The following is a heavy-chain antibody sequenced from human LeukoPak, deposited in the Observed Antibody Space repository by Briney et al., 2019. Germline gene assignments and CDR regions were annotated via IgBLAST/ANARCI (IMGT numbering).Heavy chain of an antibody. Sequence: PGGSLRLSCAASGFAFSTYSMIWVRQTPGKDLEWVSSISSTSTYIYYADSVKGRFTISRDNARNSLYLQMNSLRADHTAVYYCATVFPQEQFRVGPPDYWGQGTLVTVSS. J-gene: IGHJ4*02. CDR2: ISSTSTYI. CDR3: ATVFPQEQFRVGPPDY. CDR1: GFAFSTYS. V-gene: IGHV3-21*01. D-gene: IGHD1-26*01.